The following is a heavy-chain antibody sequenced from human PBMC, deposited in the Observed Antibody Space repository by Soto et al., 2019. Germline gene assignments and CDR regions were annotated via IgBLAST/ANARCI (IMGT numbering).Heavy chain of an antibody. CDR1: GFIFPNFG. J-gene: IGHJ4*02. D-gene: IGHD6-13*01. CDR2: VSSDGSRK. CDR3: AKSWNLDFSATWYAPDY. V-gene: IGHV3-30*18. Sequence: QVRLVESGGGVVQPGRSLRLSCEASGFIFPNFGLHWVRQAPGKGLQWLGVVSSDGSRKYYADSVRGRLNISRDNPKKTLYLQLDRLSADATAVYYCAKSWNLDFSATWYAPDYWGQGPLVTVSS.